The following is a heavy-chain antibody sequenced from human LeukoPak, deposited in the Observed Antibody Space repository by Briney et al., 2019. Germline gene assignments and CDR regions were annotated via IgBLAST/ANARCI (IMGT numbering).Heavy chain of an antibody. D-gene: IGHD3-22*01. Sequence: GASVKASCKASGYTFTSYDINWVRQATGQGLEWMGWMNPNSDNTGYARKFQGRVTITRNTSISTAYMELSSLRSEDTAVYYCARVYDSSGHYPTDYWGQGTLVTVSS. J-gene: IGHJ4*02. CDR1: GYTFTSYD. V-gene: IGHV1-8*01. CDR3: ARVYDSSGHYPTDY. CDR2: MNPNSDNT.